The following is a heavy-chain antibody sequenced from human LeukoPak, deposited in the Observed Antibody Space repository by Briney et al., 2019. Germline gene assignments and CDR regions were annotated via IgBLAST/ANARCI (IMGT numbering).Heavy chain of an antibody. J-gene: IGHJ4*02. CDR1: GYTFTSYG. V-gene: IGHV1-18*01. D-gene: IGHD3-10*01. CDR3: ARIRPKLLWFGELLDY. Sequence: ASVKVSCKASGYTFTSYGISWVRQAPGQGLEWMGWISAYNGNTNYAQKLQGRVTMTTDTSTSTAYMELRSLRSDDTAVYYCARIRPKLLWFGELLDYWGQGTLVTVSS. CDR2: ISAYNGNT.